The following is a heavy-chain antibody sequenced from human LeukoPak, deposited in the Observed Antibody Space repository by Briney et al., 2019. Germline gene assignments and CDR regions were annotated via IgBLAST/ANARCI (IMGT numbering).Heavy chain of an antibody. CDR1: GYSFTSYW. Sequence: GESLKISCKGSGYSFTSYWIGWVRQMPGKGLEWMGIIYPGDSDTRYSPSFQGQVTISADKSISTAYLQWSSLKASDTAMYYCARHYYGSGSNNWFGPWGQGTLVTVSS. CDR3: ARHYYGSGSNNWFGP. CDR2: IYPGDSDT. J-gene: IGHJ5*02. D-gene: IGHD3-10*01. V-gene: IGHV5-51*01.